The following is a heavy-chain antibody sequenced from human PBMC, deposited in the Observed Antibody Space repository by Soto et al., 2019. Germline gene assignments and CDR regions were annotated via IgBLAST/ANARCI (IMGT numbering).Heavy chain of an antibody. CDR3: AKVIRADSTSSNFYYYSGLDV. CDR2: ISNNGINK. CDR1: GFTFRTYG. J-gene: IGHJ6*02. Sequence: QVQLVESGGGAVQPERSLRLSCAASGFTFRTYGMHWVRQAPGKGLEWLAVISNNGINKYYADSVKGRFTISRDNSRDTLFLQMNSLRGEDTAIYYCAKVIRADSTSSNFYYYSGLDVWGQGTTVTVS. D-gene: IGHD6-6*01. V-gene: IGHV3-30*18.